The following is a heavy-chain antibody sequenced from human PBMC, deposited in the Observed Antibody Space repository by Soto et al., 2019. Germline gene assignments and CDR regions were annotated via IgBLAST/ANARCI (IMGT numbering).Heavy chain of an antibody. J-gene: IGHJ6*02. CDR3: ARRSRGSGRYYLGMDV. V-gene: IGHV4-59*01. D-gene: IGHD3-10*01. CDR1: GGSISSYY. CDR2: IYYSGST. Sequence: QVQLQESGPGLVKPSETLSLTCTVSGGSISSYYWSWIRQPPGKGLEWIGYIYYSGSTNYNPSLTSLVTISVDTSKNQFSLKLSSVTAADTAVYYCARRSRGSGRYYLGMDVWGQGTTVTVSS.